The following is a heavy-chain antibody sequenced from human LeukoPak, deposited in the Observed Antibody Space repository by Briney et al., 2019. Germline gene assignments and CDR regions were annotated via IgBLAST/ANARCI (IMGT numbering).Heavy chain of an antibody. CDR2: IRQDGIEK. Sequence: SGGSLRLSCAASGFTFGAYWMAWVRQAPGKGLEWVANIRQDGIEKYYVDSVEGRFTISRDNAKNSLYLQMNSLRAEDTAVYYCARVGATGTADYWGQGTLVTVSS. V-gene: IGHV3-7*04. CDR3: ARVGATGTADY. J-gene: IGHJ4*02. D-gene: IGHD1-1*01. CDR1: GFTFGAYW.